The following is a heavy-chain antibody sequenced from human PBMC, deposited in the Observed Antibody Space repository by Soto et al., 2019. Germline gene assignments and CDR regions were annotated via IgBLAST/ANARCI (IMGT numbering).Heavy chain of an antibody. V-gene: IGHV3-30-3*01. CDR2: ISYDGSNK. CDR1: GFTFSSYA. D-gene: IGHD3-10*01. Sequence: GGSLRLSCAASGFTFSSYAMHWVRQAPGKGLEWVAVISYDGSNKYYADSVKGRFTISRDNSKNTLYLQMNSLRAEDTAVYYCARDHNPHHVLLWFGERFYFDYWGQGTLVTVSS. CDR3: ARDHNPHHVLLWFGERFYFDY. J-gene: IGHJ4*02.